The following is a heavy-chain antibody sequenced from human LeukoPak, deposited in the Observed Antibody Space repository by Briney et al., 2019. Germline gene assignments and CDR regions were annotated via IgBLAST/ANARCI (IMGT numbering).Heavy chain of an antibody. Sequence: GESLKISCKGSGYSFTNYWIGWVRQMPGKGLEWMGIIYPGDSDTRYSPSFQGQVTISADKSTSTAYLQWSSLKASDTAMYFCARRFLYGASRYFDYWGQGTLVTVSS. CDR1: GYSFTNYW. J-gene: IGHJ4*02. CDR3: ARRFLYGASRYFDY. V-gene: IGHV5-51*01. CDR2: IYPGDSDT. D-gene: IGHD4-17*01.